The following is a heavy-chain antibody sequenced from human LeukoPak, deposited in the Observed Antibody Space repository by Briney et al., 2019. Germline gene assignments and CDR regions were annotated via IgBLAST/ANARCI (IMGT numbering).Heavy chain of an antibody. D-gene: IGHD5-24*01. Sequence: SVKVSRKASGGTFSSHTISWVRQAPGQGLEWMGRIIPILGIANYAQKFQGRVTITADKSTSTAYMELSSLRSEDTAVYYCARDADGYNYVGNWFDPWGQGTLVTVS. J-gene: IGHJ5*02. V-gene: IGHV1-69*04. CDR3: ARDADGYNYVGNWFDP. CDR1: GGTFSSHT. CDR2: IIPILGIA.